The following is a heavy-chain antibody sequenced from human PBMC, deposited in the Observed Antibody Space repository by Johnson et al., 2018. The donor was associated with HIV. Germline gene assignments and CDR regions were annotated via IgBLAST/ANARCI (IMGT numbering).Heavy chain of an antibody. CDR2: INWNGDST. D-gene: IGHD2-2*01. CDR3: TRDVNYRDCSSTSCSDAFHI. V-gene: IGHV3-20*04. Sequence: EVQLLESGGALVQPGGSLRLSCAASGFTFDDCDMSWVRQAPGKGLEWVSGINWNGDSTGYADSVKGRFTISRDNAKNSLYLQMNSLRGEDTAVYSCTRDVNYRDCSSTSCSDAFHIWGQGTMVTVSS. J-gene: IGHJ3*02. CDR1: GFTFDDCD.